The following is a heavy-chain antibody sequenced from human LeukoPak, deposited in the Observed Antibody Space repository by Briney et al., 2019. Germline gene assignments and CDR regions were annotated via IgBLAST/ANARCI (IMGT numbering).Heavy chain of an antibody. CDR3: ARVGQQLVLDY. CDR1: GFTFSSYG. V-gene: IGHV3-30*03. J-gene: IGHJ4*02. D-gene: IGHD6-13*01. Sequence: GGSLRLSCAASGFTFSSYGMHWVRQAPGKGLEWVAVISYDGSNKYYADSVKGRFTISRDNSKNTLYLQMNSLRAEDTAVYYCARVGQQLVLDYWGQGTLVTVSS. CDR2: ISYDGSNK.